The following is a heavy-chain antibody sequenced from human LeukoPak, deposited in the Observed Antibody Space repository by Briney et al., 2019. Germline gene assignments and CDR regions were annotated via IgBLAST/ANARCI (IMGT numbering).Heavy chain of an antibody. V-gene: IGHV3-33*01. J-gene: IGHJ3*02. CDR3: ARAGDAFDI. CDR2: IWYDGSDK. Sequence: GRSLRLSCAASGFTFSSYGMHWVRQAPGKGLEWVAVIWYDGSDKYYTDSVKGRFTISRDNSKNTLYLQMNSLRAEDMATYYCARAGDAFDIWGQGTMVTVSS. CDR1: GFTFSSYG.